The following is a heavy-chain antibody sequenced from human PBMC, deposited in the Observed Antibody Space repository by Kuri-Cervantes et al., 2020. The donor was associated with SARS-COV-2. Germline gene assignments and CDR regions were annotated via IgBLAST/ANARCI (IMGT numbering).Heavy chain of an antibody. V-gene: IGHV4-59*11. Sequence: SETLSLTCTVSGGSISSHYWSWIRQPPGKGLEWIGYIYYSGSTNYNPSLKSRVTISVDTSKNQFSLKLSSVTAADTAVYYCTRDQDRIDYYYMDVWGKGTTVTVS. CDR2: IYYSGST. J-gene: IGHJ6*03. D-gene: IGHD1-14*01. CDR3: TRDQDRIDYYYMDV. CDR1: GGSISSHY.